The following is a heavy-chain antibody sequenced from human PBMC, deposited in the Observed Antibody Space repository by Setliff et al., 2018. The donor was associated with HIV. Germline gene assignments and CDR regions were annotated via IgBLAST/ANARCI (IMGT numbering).Heavy chain of an antibody. V-gene: IGHV4-34*01. D-gene: IGHD1-26*01. J-gene: IGHJ6*03. CDR1: GGSFTDYY. Sequence: SETLSLTCAVFGGSFTDYYWIWIRQPPGTGLEWIGEINHSGSTHYNPSLKRRFIISVDTSKNQFSLKVNSMTAADTAVYYCARGARLLAAYSDRWDYFYMEVWGKGTTVTVSS. CDR2: INHSGST. CDR3: ARGARLLAAYSDRWDYFYMEV.